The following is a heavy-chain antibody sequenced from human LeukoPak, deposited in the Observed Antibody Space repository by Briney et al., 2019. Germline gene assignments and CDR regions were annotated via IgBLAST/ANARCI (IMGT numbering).Heavy chain of an antibody. CDR1: GLTFSNAW. CDR2: ISGSGGST. CDR3: AKDRGSGYEWGGFDY. V-gene: IGHV3-23*01. D-gene: IGHD5-12*01. J-gene: IGHJ4*02. Sequence: GGSLRLSCAASGLTFSNAWMTWVRQAPGKGLEWVSVISGSGGSTYYADSVKGRFTISRDNSKNTLYLQMNSLRAEDTAVYYCAKDRGSGYEWGGFDYWGQGTLVTVSS.